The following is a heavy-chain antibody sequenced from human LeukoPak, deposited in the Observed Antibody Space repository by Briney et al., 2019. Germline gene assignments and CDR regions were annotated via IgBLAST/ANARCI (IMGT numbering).Heavy chain of an antibody. CDR2: ISGSGGST. J-gene: IGHJ4*02. CDR3: AKDLWFGELSY. D-gene: IGHD3-10*01. V-gene: IGHV3-23*01. CDR1: GFTFSSYG. Sequence: PGGSLRLSCAASGFTFSSYGMSWVRQAPGKGLEWVSAISGSGGSTYYADSVKGRFTISRDNSKNTLYLQMSSLRAEDTAVYYCAKDLWFGELSYWGQGTLVTVSS.